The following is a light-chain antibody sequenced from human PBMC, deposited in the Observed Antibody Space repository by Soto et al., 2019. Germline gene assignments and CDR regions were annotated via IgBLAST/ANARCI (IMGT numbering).Light chain of an antibody. CDR1: QSVISQ. J-gene: IGKJ3*01. V-gene: IGKV3-11*01. CDR2: DAS. CDR3: QRRVNSPFT. Sequence: EIVLTQSPATLSLSPGEGAPLSCRASQSVISQLAWYQQKPGQAPRLLIYDASNRATGIQARFSGSGAGTDFTLTTGSLEPEDFAVYCCQRRVNSPFTFARGTKVDIK.